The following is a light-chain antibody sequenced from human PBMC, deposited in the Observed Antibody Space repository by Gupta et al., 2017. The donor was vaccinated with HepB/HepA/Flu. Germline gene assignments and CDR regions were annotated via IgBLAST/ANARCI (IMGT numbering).Light chain of an antibody. J-gene: IGLJ1*01. CDR2: EVS. V-gene: IGLV2-8*01. Sequence: QSALTQPPSASGSPGQSVTISCTGASSDVGGYNYVSWYQQHPGKAPKRMIYEVSKRPSGVPDRFSGSKSGNTASLTVSGLQAEDEADYYCSSYAGSNNFFYVFGTGTKVTVL. CDR3: SSYAGSNNFFYV. CDR1: SSDVGGYNY.